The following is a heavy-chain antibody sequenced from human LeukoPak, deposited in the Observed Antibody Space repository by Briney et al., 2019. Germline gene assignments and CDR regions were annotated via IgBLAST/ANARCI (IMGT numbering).Heavy chain of an antibody. J-gene: IGHJ6*03. CDR3: ARGRYYYGSGRYYYYMDV. CDR1: GGSISSYY. Sequence: PSETLSLTCTVSGGSISSYYWSWIRQPPGKGLEWIGYIYYSGSTNYNPSLKSRVTISVDTSKNQFSLKLSSVTAADTAVYYCARGRYYYGSGRYYYYMDVWGKGTTVTISS. CDR2: IYYSGST. V-gene: IGHV4-59*01. D-gene: IGHD3-10*01.